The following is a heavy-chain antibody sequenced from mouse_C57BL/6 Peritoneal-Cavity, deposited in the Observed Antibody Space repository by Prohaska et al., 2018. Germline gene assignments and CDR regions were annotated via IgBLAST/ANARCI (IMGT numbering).Heavy chain of an antibody. V-gene: IGHV1-61*01. CDR3: ARDYDFDY. CDR1: GYTFTSYW. D-gene: IGHD1-1*02. CDR2: IYPSDSET. J-gene: IGHJ2*01. Sequence: RPGSSVKLSCKASGYTFTSYWMDWVTQRPGQGLEWIGNIYPSDSETHYNQKFKDKATLTVDKSSSTAYMQLSSLTSEDSAVYYCARDYDFDYWGQGTTLTVSS.